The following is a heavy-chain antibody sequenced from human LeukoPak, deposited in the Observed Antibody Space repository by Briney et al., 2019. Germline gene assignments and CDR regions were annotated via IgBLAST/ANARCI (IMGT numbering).Heavy chain of an antibody. Sequence: GGSLRLSCVASGFTFISYAMHWVRQAPGKGLEWVTVISYDGSIKYYADSVKGRFTISRDISKNTLYLQMNSLRAEDTAVYYCARKPDAFDLWGQGTMVTVSS. CDR2: ISYDGSIK. J-gene: IGHJ3*01. CDR1: GFTFISYA. CDR3: ARKPDAFDL. V-gene: IGHV3-30-3*01.